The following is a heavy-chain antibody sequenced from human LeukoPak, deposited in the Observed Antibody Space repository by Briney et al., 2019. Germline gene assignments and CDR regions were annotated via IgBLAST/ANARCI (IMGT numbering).Heavy chain of an antibody. Sequence: KPGGSLRLSCAASGFTFSSYAMTWVRQAPGKGLEWVSAINHNGVSTYYAYSVKGRFTISRDNSKNTLYLQMNSLRAEDTAVYYCAKAGYACSSTSCFSIYYMDVWGKGTTVTVSS. D-gene: IGHD2-2*01. CDR1: GFTFSSYA. CDR3: AKAGYACSSTSCFSIYYMDV. V-gene: IGHV3-23*01. J-gene: IGHJ6*03. CDR2: INHNGVST.